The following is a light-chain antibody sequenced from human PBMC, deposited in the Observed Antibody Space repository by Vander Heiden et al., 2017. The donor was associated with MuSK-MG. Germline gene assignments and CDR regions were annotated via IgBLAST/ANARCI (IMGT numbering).Light chain of an antibody. J-gene: IGKJ2*01. CDR3: LQDGSPPA. Sequence: EIVLTQSPGTLSLSPGERATLSCRASQSVATNYLAWYQQKPGQAPKLLIYGASRRATGIPDRFSGSGSGTDFTLTISRLEPEDFAVYSCLQDGSPPAFGQGTKLEIK. V-gene: IGKV3-20*01. CDR1: QSVATNY. CDR2: GAS.